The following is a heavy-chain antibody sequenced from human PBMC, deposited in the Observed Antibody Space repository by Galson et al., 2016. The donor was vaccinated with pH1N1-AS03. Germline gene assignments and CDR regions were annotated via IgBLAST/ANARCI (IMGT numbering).Heavy chain of an antibody. D-gene: IGHD4-23*01. CDR3: AKDRVRLQVTESSAFDM. J-gene: IGHJ3*02. V-gene: IGHV3-30*02. Sequence: SLRLSCAASGFTFSSYGLHWIRQAPGGGLEWVTFIRYDGSNTYYVDSVRGRFTISRDNSKNMLYLQMNSLRAEDSAAYYCAKDRVRLQVTESSAFDMWGQGTMVTVSS. CDR2: IRYDGSNT. CDR1: GFTFSSYG.